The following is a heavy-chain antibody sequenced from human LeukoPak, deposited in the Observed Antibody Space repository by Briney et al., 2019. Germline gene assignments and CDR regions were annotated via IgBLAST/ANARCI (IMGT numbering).Heavy chain of an antibody. Sequence: GGSLRLSCTASGFSFSGHWMHWARQLPGKGLVWVSRISPTGSTTSYADSVKGRFTISRDNAKNSLYLQMNSLRAEDTAVYYCARDPSFDYYYYGMDVWGQGTTVTVSS. CDR1: GFSFSGHW. CDR3: ARDPSFDYYYYGMDV. J-gene: IGHJ6*02. CDR2: ISPTGSTT. D-gene: IGHD3-16*01. V-gene: IGHV3-74*01.